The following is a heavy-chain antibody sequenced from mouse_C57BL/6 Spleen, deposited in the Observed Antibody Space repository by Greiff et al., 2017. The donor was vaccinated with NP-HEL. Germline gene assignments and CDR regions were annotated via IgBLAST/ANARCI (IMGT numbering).Heavy chain of an antibody. CDR3: ARGTDGAWFAY. D-gene: IGHD1-2*01. J-gene: IGHJ3*01. Sequence: EVKLVESGGGLVKPGGSLKLSCAASGFTFSDYGMHWVRQAPEKGLEWVAYISSGSSTIYYADTVKGRFTISRDNAKNTLFLQMTSLRSEDTAMYYCARGTDGAWFAYWGQGTLVTVSA. CDR2: ISSGSSTI. CDR1: GFTFSDYG. V-gene: IGHV5-17*01.